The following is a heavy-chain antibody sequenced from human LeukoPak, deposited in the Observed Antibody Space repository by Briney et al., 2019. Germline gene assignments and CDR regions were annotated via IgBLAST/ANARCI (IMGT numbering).Heavy chain of an antibody. D-gene: IGHD3-22*01. Sequence: ASVKVSCKASGYTFTSYGISWVRQAPGQGLEWMGWISAYNGNTNYAQKLQGRVTMTTDTSTSTAYMELRSLRSDDTAVYYCARERYDSSGYYDTDYWGQGILVTVSS. V-gene: IGHV1-18*01. CDR1: GYTFTSYG. J-gene: IGHJ4*02. CDR2: ISAYNGNT. CDR3: ARERYDSSGYYDTDY.